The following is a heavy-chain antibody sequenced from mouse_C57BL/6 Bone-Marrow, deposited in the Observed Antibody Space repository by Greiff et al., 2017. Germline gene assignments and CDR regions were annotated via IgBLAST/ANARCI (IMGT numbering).Heavy chain of an antibody. J-gene: IGHJ3*01. CDR3: ARGLLWYPWFAY. Sequence: EVQRVESGPGLVKPSQSLSLTCSVTGYSITSGYYWNWIRQFPGNKLEWMGYISYDGSNNYNPSLQNRIPITRDTSKNQFVLKLNSVTTEDTATYYCARGLLWYPWFAYWGQGTLVTVSA. CDR1: GYSITSGYY. V-gene: IGHV3-6*01. CDR2: ISYDGSN. D-gene: IGHD2-10*01.